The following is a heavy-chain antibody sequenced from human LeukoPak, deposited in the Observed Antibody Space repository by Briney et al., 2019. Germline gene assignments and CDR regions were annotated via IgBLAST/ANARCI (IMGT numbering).Heavy chain of an antibody. CDR1: GFTVSSNY. J-gene: IGHJ6*02. CDR2: LYSGGET. Sequence: PGGSLRLSCAASGFTVSSNYMSWVRQAPGMGLECVSVLYSGGETYYADSVKGRFTISRDNSQNTLYLQMSSPRAEDTAVYYCAGETFYYGFDVWGQGTTVTVSS. V-gene: IGHV3-66*01. CDR3: AGETFYYGFDV.